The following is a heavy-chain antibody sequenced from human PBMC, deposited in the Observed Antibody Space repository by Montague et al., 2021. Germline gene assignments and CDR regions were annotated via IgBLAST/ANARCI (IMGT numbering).Heavy chain of an antibody. J-gene: IGHJ5*02. CDR1: GYSISGNHF. Sequence: SETLSLTCSVSGYSISGNHFWGWVRQPPGKGLVWIGRISPSGATYYNPSLKSRVAITVDTSKNQFSRKLTSVIAADTAVYYCARDRGAFDPWGQGTLVTVSS. V-gene: IGHV4-38-2*02. CDR3: ARDRGAFDP. D-gene: IGHD1-26*01. CDR2: ISPSGAT.